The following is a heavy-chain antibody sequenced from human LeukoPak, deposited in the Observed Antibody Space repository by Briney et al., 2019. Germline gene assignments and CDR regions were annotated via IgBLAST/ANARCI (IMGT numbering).Heavy chain of an antibody. CDR3: AKVRSAVVAAATNY. Sequence: GGSLRLSCAASGVTFGDFGMSWVRQAPGKGLEWVSGISGSGGSTYHADSVKGRFTISRDNSNNTLYLQMNSLRAEDTAIYYCAKVRSAVVAAATNYWGQGTLVTVSS. D-gene: IGHD2-15*01. CDR1: GVTFGDFG. V-gene: IGHV3-23*01. CDR2: ISGSGGST. J-gene: IGHJ4*02.